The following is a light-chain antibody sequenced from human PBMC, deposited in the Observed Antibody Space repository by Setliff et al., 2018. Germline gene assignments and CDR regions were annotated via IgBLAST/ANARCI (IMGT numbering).Light chain of an antibody. CDR3: CSYAGSYTSLDV. J-gene: IGLJ1*01. CDR2: RNN. Sequence: QSVLTQPPSASGTPGQRVTISCSGSSSNIGSNTVNWYQQLPGTAPKLLIYRNNQRPSGVPDRFSGSKSGTSASLAISGLQSEDEADYYCCSYAGSYTSLDVFGTGTKVTVL. CDR1: SSNIGSNT. V-gene: IGLV1-44*01.